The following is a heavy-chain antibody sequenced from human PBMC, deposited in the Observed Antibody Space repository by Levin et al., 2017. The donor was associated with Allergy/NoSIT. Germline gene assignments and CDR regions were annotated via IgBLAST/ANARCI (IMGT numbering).Heavy chain of an antibody. CDR1: GGSISSYY. CDR2: IYTSGST. Sequence: SQTLSLTCTVSGGSISSYYWSWIRQPAGKGLEWIGRIYTSGSTNYNPSLKSRVTMSVDTSKNQFSLKLSSVTAADTAVYYCASSAAAESDAFDIWGQGTMVTVSS. V-gene: IGHV4-4*07. D-gene: IGHD2-2*01. CDR3: ASSAAAESDAFDI. J-gene: IGHJ3*02.